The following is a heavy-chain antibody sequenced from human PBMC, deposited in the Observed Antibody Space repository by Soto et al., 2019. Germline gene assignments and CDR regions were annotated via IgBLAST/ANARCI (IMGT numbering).Heavy chain of an antibody. J-gene: IGHJ4*02. V-gene: IGHV3-30-3*01. CDR3: ARAVYSSSSFDFLDAFDY. CDR1: GFTFSSYA. CDR2: ISYDGSNK. Sequence: GGSLRLSCAASGFTFSSYAMHWVRQAPGKGLEWVAVISYDGSNKYYADSVKGRFTISRDNSKNTLYLQMNSLRAEDTAVYYCARAVYSSSSFDFLDAFDYWGQGTLVTVSS. D-gene: IGHD6-6*01.